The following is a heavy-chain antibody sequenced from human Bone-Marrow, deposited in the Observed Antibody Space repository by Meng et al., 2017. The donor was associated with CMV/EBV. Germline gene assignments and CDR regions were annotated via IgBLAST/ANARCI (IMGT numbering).Heavy chain of an antibody. J-gene: IGHJ4*02. CDR2: INGGGGNI. Sequence: SLRLSCAASGFTFSTYAMTWVRQAPGKGLEWASGINGGGGNIYYADSVKGRFTISRDNSKNTLYLQMNSLTVDDTALYYCARAAYYDYWGQGTLVTVSS. CDR3: ARAAYYDY. V-gene: IGHV3-23*01. CDR1: GFTFSTYA. D-gene: IGHD2-21*01.